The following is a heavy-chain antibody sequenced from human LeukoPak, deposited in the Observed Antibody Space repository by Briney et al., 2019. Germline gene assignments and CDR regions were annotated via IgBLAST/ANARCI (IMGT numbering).Heavy chain of an antibody. D-gene: IGHD6-19*01. J-gene: IGHJ4*02. CDR2: ISGSGGST. CDR1: GFTFSSYA. Sequence: GGSLRLSCAASGFTFSSYAMSWVRQAPGKGLEWVSVISGSGGSTYYADSVKGQFTISRDNSKNTLYLQMNSLRAEDTAVYYCAKGGYASGWEIDYWGQGTLVTVSS. V-gene: IGHV3-23*01. CDR3: AKGGYASGWEIDY.